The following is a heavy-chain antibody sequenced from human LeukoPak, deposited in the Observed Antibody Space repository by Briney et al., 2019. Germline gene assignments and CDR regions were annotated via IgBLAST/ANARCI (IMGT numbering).Heavy chain of an antibody. CDR1: GGSISSYY. V-gene: IGHV4-4*07. J-gene: IGHJ4*02. CDR3: ARGVFYYGSGSYIDY. CDR2: IYTSGST. D-gene: IGHD3-10*01. Sequence: SETLSLTCTVSGGSISSYYWSWIRQPAGKGLEWIGRIYTSGSTNYNPSLKSRVTMSVDTSKNQFSLELSSVTAADTAVYYCARGVFYYGSGSYIDYWGQGTLVTVSS.